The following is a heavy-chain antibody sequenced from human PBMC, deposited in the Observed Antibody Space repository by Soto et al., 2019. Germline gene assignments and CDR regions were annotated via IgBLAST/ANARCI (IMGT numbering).Heavy chain of an antibody. CDR3: ARDWSYALDY. D-gene: IGHD2-2*01. CDR1: GFTFSAYS. CDR2: LRSSDYAT. J-gene: IGHJ4*02. V-gene: IGHV3-48*02. Sequence: GGSLRLSCAASGFTFSAYSMNWVRQAPGKGLEWLSYLRSSDYATSYADSVKGRFTISTDKAKNSLFLQMNSLRDEDTAVYYCARDWSYALDYWGQGILVTVSS.